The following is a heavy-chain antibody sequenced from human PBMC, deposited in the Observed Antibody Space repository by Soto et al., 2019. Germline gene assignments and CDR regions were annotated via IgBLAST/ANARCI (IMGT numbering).Heavy chain of an antibody. D-gene: IGHD1-26*01. CDR1: GYTFPSYA. J-gene: IGHJ4*02. CDR3: ARGLGLYYFDY. Sequence: ASVKVSCKASGYTFPSYAMNWGGQAPGQRLEWMGWINAGNGKTKYSQKFQGRVTITRDTSASTAYMELSSLRSEDTAVYYCARGLGLYYFDYWGQGTLVTVSS. V-gene: IGHV1-3*01. CDR2: INAGNGKT.